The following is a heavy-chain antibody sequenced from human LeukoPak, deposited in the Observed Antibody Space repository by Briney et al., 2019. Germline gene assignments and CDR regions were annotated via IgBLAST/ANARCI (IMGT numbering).Heavy chain of an antibody. CDR3: ARDPPAYSSGWYRYYYYMDV. Sequence: GGSLRLSCAASGFTFSNYGMNWVRQAPGKGLEWVSYISSSSPIIYYAYSVKGLFTISRDNAKKVLYLQMTSLRAEHTTMYYCARDPPAYSSGWYRYYYYMDVWGKGTTVTVSS. V-gene: IGHV3-48*04. J-gene: IGHJ6*03. CDR2: ISSSSPII. D-gene: IGHD6-19*01. CDR1: GFTFSNYG.